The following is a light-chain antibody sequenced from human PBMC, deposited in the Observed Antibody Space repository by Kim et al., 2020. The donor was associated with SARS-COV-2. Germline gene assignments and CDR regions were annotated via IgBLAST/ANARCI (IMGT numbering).Light chain of an antibody. V-gene: IGKV1D-13*01. CDR3: QQFINFPLT. J-gene: IGKJ4*01. Sequence: AIQLTQAPSSLSASVGDRVTITCRASQGISCALAWYQQKPGRAPKLLIHDASSLESGVPSRFSGSGSGTEFTLTISSLQPDDFATYYCQQFINFPLTFGGGTKVDIK. CDR1: QGISCA. CDR2: DAS.